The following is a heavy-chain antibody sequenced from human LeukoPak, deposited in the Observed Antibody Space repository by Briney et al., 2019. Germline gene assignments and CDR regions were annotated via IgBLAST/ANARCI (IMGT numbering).Heavy chain of an antibody. V-gene: IGHV3-23*01. CDR1: GFTLSSYA. CDR2: ISGSGGST. J-gene: IGHJ4*02. CDR3: AKGKRVWFGELSFDY. Sequence: GGSLRPSCAASGFTLSSYAMSWVRQAPGKGLEWVSAISGSGGSTYYADSVKGRFTISRDNSKNTLYLQMNSLRAEDTAVYYCAKGKRVWFGELSFDYWGQGTLVTVSS. D-gene: IGHD3-10*01.